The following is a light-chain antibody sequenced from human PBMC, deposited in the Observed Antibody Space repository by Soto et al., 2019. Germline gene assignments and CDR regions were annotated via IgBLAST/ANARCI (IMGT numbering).Light chain of an antibody. V-gene: IGLV1-51*01. Sequence: QSALTQPASVSGSPGQSITISCTGTSIGNNDVSWYQQVPGTAPKLLIYDNDKRPSAIPDRFSGSKSGTSATLDITGLQTGDEADYYCGSWDNSLRAGLFGGGTKLTVL. J-gene: IGLJ3*02. CDR1: SIGNND. CDR2: DND. CDR3: GSWDNSLRAGL.